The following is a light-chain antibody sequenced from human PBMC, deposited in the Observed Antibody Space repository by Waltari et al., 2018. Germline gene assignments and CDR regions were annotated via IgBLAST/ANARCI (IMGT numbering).Light chain of an antibody. V-gene: IGKV1-NL1*01. CDR1: RDISNS. CDR3: QEYFGSGAS. J-gene: IGKJ4*01. Sequence: DIQMTQCPSSLSAFVGDRVTITCRASRDISNSLAWYQQTPGKAPKLLLYGASKLQGGVPSRFSGSGSGTVYTLTISSLWPEDFATYYCQEYFGSGASFGGGTKVEI. CDR2: GAS.